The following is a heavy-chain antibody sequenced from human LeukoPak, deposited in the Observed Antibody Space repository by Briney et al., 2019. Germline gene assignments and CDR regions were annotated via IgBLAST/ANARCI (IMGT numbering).Heavy chain of an antibody. CDR2: IYPRDGST. CDR1: GYTFTSNY. V-gene: IGHV1-46*01. Sequence: GASVKVSCKASGYTFTSNYIHWVRQAPGQGLEWMGMIYPRDGSTSYAQKFQGRVTVTRDTSTSTVHMELSSLRSEDTAVYYCAIPSYDNYYYYGMDVWGQGTTVTVSS. D-gene: IGHD1-1*01. J-gene: IGHJ6*02. CDR3: AIPSYDNYYYYGMDV.